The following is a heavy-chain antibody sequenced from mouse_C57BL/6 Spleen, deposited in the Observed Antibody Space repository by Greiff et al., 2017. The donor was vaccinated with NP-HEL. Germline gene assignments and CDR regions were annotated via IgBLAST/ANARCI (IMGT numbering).Heavy chain of an antibody. D-gene: IGHD2-1*01. V-gene: IGHV1-15*01. J-gene: IGHJ3*01. CDR3: TNYGKGLAY. CDR2: LDPETGGT. Sequence: VQPQQSGAELVRPGASVTPFCKASCFTLTDHEMHWVKQTPVHGLEWIGELDPETGGTAYNQKIKGKAILTADKSSSTVYMELRSLTSEDSAVYYCTNYGKGLAYWGQGTLVTVSA. CDR1: CFTLTDHE.